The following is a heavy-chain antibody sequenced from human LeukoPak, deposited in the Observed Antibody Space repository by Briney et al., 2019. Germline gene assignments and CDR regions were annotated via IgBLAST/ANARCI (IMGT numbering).Heavy chain of an antibody. D-gene: IGHD3-16*02. V-gene: IGHV1-8*03. J-gene: IGHJ6*03. CDR3: ARALTYYDYVWGSYRNYYYMDV. CDR1: GYTFTSYG. CDR2: MNPNSGNT. Sequence: ASVKVSCKASGYTFTSYGISWVRQAPGQGLEWMGWMNPNSGNTGYAQKFQGRVTITRNTSISTAYMELSSLRSEDTAVYYCARALTYYDYVWGSYRNYYYMDVWGKGTTVTVSS.